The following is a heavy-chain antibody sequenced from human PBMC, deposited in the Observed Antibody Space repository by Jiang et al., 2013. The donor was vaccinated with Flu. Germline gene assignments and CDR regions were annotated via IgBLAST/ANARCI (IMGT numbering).Heavy chain of an antibody. CDR1: GFTFSNYG. J-gene: IGHJ3*02. CDR3: ARDSGIQLWSDPGLAFDI. D-gene: IGHD5-18*01. CDR2: LWYDGSQR. V-gene: IGHV3-33*01. Sequence: CAGSGFTFSNYGIHWVRQAPGKGLEWVAVLWYDGSQRYYADSVKGRFTISRDNSKNTLYLQMNSLRAEDTAVYYCARDSGIQLWSDPGLAFDIWGQGTMVTVSS.